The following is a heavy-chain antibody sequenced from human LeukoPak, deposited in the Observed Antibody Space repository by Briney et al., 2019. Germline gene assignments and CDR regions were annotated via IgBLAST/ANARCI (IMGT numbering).Heavy chain of an antibody. D-gene: IGHD3-16*02. CDR3: ARNMITFGGVIVMPFDY. V-gene: IGHV1-18*01. J-gene: IGHJ4*02. Sequence: ASVKVSCKASGYTFTSYGISWVRQAPGQGLEWMGWISAYNGNTNYAQKLQGRVTMTTDTSTSTAYMELRSLRSDDTAVYYCARNMITFGGVIVMPFDYWGREPWSPSPQ. CDR2: ISAYNGNT. CDR1: GYTFTSYG.